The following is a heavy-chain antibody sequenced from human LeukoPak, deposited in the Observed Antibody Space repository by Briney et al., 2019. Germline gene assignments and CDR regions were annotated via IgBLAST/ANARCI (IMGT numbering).Heavy chain of an antibody. CDR2: ISYDGSNK. D-gene: IGHD1-26*01. J-gene: IGHJ2*01. V-gene: IGHV3-30*04. Sequence: GGSLRLSCAASGFTFSSYAMHWVRQAPGKGLEWVAVISYDGSNKYYADSVKGRFTISRDNSKNTLYLQMNSLRAEDTAVYYCAKSGVFWYFDLWGRGTLVTVSS. CDR1: GFTFSSYA. CDR3: AKSGVFWYFDL.